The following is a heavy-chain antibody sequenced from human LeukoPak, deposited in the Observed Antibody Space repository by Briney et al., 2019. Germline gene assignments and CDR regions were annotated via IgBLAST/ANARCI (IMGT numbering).Heavy chain of an antibody. Sequence: PGGSLRLSCAASGFTFGNYGMHWVRQAPGKGLEWVAFIQSDASSKYYADSVKGRFTVCRDNSKNTLYLQMNSLRAEDTAVYYCAKDRRTTTGFDYWGQGTLVTVSS. CDR1: GFTFGNYG. CDR3: AKDRRTTTGFDY. CDR2: IQSDASSK. D-gene: IGHD4-17*01. J-gene: IGHJ4*02. V-gene: IGHV3-30*02.